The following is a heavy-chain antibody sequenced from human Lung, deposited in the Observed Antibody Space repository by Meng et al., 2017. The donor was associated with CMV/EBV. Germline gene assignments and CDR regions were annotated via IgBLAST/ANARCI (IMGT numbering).Heavy chain of an antibody. CDR2: ISSSSSYT. CDR3: ARAGVGTGSSGVY. J-gene: IGHJ4*02. V-gene: IGHV3-11*06. CDR1: VFTFSDYY. D-gene: IGHD1-26*01. Sequence: VLLVACGGGLVKPGGSLRLSCAASVFTFSDYYMSWIRQAPGKGLEWVSYISSSSSYTNYADSVKGRFTISRDNAKNSLYLQMNSLRAEDTAVYYCARAGVGTGSSGVYWGQGTLVTVSS.